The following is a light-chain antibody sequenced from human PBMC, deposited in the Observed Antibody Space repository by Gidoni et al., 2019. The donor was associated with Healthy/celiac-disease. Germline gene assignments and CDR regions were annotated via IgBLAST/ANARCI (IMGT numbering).Light chain of an antibody. Sequence: QSALTQPASVSGSPGQSITISCTGTSSDVGSYNLVSWYQKQPGKAPKLMIYEGSKRPSGVSNRFSGSKSGNTASLTISGLQAEDEADYYCCSYAGSSPHVVFGGGTKLTVL. CDR2: EGS. CDR3: CSYAGSSPHVV. J-gene: IGLJ2*01. V-gene: IGLV2-23*01. CDR1: SSDVGSYNL.